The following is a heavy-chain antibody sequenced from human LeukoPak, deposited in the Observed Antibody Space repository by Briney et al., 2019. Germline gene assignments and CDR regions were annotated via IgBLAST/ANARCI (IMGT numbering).Heavy chain of an antibody. CDR2: IWYDGSNK. D-gene: IGHD6-19*01. V-gene: IGHV3-33*01. J-gene: IGHJ4*02. Sequence: GGSLRLSCAASGFTFSSYGMHWVRRAPGKGLEWVAVIWYDGSNKYYADSVKGRFTISRDNSKNNLYLQMNSLRAEDTAVYYCASAVSSGWSYFDYWGQGTLVTVSS. CDR3: ASAVSSGWSYFDY. CDR1: GFTFSSYG.